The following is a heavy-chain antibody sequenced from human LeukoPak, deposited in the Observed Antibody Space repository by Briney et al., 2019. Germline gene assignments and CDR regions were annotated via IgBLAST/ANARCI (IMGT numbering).Heavy chain of an antibody. CDR3: VRVSCTNGVCYGFDY. CDR2: IKQDGSEK. D-gene: IGHD2-8*01. CDR1: GFTFSRYW. V-gene: IGHV3-7*01. J-gene: IGHJ4*02. Sequence: GGSLRLSCAASGFTFSRYWISWVRQAPGKGLEWVANIKQDGSEKYYVDSVKGRFTISRDNAKNPLYLQMNSLRGEDTAVYYCVRVSCTNGVCYGFDYWGQGTLVTVSS.